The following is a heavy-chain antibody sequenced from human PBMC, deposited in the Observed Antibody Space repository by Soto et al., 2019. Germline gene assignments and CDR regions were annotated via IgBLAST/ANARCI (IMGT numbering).Heavy chain of an antibody. CDR1: GGTFSSYA. V-gene: IGHV1-69*01. CDR3: ARDCSSTSCYVLRAFDI. D-gene: IGHD2-2*01. J-gene: IGHJ3*02. CDR2: IIPIFGKA. Sequence: QVQLVQSGAEVKKPGSSVKVSCKASGGTFSSYAISWVRQAPGQGLEWMGGIIPIFGKANYAQKFQGRVTITADESTSTAYMELSSLRSEDTAVYYCARDCSSTSCYVLRAFDIWGQGTMVTVSS.